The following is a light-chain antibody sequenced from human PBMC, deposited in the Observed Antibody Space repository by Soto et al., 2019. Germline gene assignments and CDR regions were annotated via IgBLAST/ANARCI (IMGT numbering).Light chain of an antibody. CDR2: GAS. V-gene: IGKV3-15*01. CDR3: QQYNNWWT. J-gene: IGKJ1*01. CDR1: QSVSSN. Sequence: EIVMTQSPATLSVSPGERATLSCRASQSVSSNLAWYQQKPGQAPRLLIYGASTRATGIPARSSGSGSGTEFTLTISSLQSEDFAVYYCQQYNNWWTFGQGTKVEIK.